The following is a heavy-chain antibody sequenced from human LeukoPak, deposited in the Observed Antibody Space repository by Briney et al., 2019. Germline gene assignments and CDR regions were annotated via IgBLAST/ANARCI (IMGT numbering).Heavy chain of an antibody. CDR3: ARQRGFGYCSSTSCYAYFDS. J-gene: IGHJ4*02. CDR2: MYYSGST. Sequence: SESLSLACTVAGGSISSSSYDWGWIREPRGKGLEWIGSMYYSGSTYYNPSLKSRVTISVDTSNNQFSLKLSSVTAADTAVYYCARQRGFGYCSSTSCYAYFDSWGQGTLVTVSS. D-gene: IGHD2-2*01. CDR1: GGSISSSSYD. V-gene: IGHV4-39*01.